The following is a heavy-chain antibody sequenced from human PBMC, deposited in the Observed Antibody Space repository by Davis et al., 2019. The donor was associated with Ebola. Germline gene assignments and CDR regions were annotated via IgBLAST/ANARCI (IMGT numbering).Heavy chain of an antibody. Sequence: ASVKVSCKASGYTFTGYYMHWVRQAPGQGLEWMGWINPNSGGTNYAQKFQGWVTMTRDTSISTAYMELSRLRAEDTAVYYCARDGDSSGYYLVYYYGMDVWGQGTTVTVSS. V-gene: IGHV1-2*04. CDR2: INPNSGGT. J-gene: IGHJ6*02. CDR3: ARDGDSSGYYLVYYYGMDV. D-gene: IGHD3-22*01. CDR1: GYTFTGYY.